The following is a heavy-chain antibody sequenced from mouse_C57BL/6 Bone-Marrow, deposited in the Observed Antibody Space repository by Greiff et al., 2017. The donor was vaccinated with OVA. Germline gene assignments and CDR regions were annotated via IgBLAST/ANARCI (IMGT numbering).Heavy chain of an antibody. V-gene: IGHV1-80*01. CDR3: KVLWLRRGYYFDY. Sequence: QVQLQQSGAELVKPGASVKISCKASGYAFSSYWMNWVKQRPGKGLEWIGQIYPGDGDTNYNGKFKGKATLTADKSSSTAYMQLSSLTNEDSAVYYCKVLWLRRGYYFDYWGQGTTLTVSS. CDR1: GYAFSSYW. D-gene: IGHD2-2*01. CDR2: IYPGDGDT. J-gene: IGHJ2*01.